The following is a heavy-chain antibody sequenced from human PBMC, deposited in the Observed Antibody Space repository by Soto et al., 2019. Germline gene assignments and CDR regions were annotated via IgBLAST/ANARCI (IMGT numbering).Heavy chain of an antibody. V-gene: IGHV3-21*01. D-gene: IGHD6-13*01. J-gene: IGHJ3*02. CDR3: AIIATSRGVDAFDI. Sequence: EVQLVESGGGLVKPGGSLRLSCAASGFTFSSYSMNWVRQAPGKGLEWVSSISSSSIYIYYADSVKGRFTISRDNSKNTLYLQMNSRRPEDTAVYSWAIIATSRGVDAFDIWGQATVVTVSS. CDR1: GFTFSSYS. CDR2: ISSSSIYI.